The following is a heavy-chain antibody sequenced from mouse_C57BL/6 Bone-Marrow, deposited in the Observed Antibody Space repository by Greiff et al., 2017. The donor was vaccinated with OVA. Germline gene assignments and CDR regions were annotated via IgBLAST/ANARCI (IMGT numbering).Heavy chain of an antibody. Sequence: VKLQQPGTELVKPGASVKLSCKASGYTFTSYWMHWVKQRPGQGLEWIGNINPSNGGTNYNEKFKSKATLTVDKSSSTAYMQLSSLTSKDSAVYYCRMGSSSKILSFDYWGQGTTLTVSS. CDR3: RMGSSSKILSFDY. CDR1: GYTFTSYW. J-gene: IGHJ2*01. CDR2: INPSNGGT. V-gene: IGHV1-53*01. D-gene: IGHD1-1*01.